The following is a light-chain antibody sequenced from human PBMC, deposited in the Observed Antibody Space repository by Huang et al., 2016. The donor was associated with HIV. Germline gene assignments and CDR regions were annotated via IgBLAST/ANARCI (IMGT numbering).Light chain of an antibody. CDR2: AAS. J-gene: IGKJ4*01. CDR3: QQSYSSLLS. V-gene: IGKV1-39*01. CDR1: QTITTY. Sequence: DIQMTQSPSSLSASVVDRVIMTCRASQTITTYLNWYQQRPGKAPKLLIYAASSLQSGVPSRFSGSGSGTDFTLTISSLQPEDFATYYCQQSYSSLLSFGGRTKVAIK.